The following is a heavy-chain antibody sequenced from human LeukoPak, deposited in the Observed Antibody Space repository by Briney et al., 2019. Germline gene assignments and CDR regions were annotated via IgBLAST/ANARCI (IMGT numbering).Heavy chain of an antibody. Sequence: KPGGSLRLSCAASGFTFSDYYVSWIRQAPGKGLEWVSSISGSDGSTDYAVSVKGRFTISRDNSKNTLYLQMNSLGAEDTAVYYCAKGYDSNSIDYWGQGTLVTVSS. CDR3: AKGYDSNSIDY. V-gene: IGHV3-23*01. CDR2: ISGSDGST. CDR1: GFTFSDYY. J-gene: IGHJ4*02. D-gene: IGHD3-22*01.